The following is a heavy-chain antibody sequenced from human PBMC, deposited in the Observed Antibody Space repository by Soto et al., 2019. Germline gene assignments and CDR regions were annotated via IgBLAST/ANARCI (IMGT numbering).Heavy chain of an antibody. J-gene: IGHJ4*01. CDR2: TYYRSKWYN. V-gene: IGHV6-1*01. CDR3: ARGAALAGKDYFDY. CDR1: GDSVSSNSDA. Sequence: SQTLSITCAISGDSVSSNSDAWNWIRQSPSRGLEWLGRTYYRSKWYNDYAVSVKSRITINPDTSKNQFSLQLNSVTPEDTAVYYCARGAALAGKDYFDYWGHGTLVTVSS. D-gene: IGHD6-19*01.